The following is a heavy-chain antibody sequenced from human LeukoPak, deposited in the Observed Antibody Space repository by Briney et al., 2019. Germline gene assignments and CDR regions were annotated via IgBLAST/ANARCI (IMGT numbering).Heavy chain of an antibody. CDR2: INPNSGGT. J-gene: IGHJ6*03. V-gene: IGHV1-2*02. D-gene: IGHD6-13*01. CDR3: ARGRGSSSWGTYYYYYMDV. Sequence: ASVKVSCKASGYTFTGYYMHWVRQAPGQGLEWMGWINPNSGGTNYAQKFQGRVTMTRDTSISTAYMELSSLRSEDTAVYYCARGRGSSSWGTYYYYYMDVWGKGTTVTVSS. CDR1: GYTFTGYY.